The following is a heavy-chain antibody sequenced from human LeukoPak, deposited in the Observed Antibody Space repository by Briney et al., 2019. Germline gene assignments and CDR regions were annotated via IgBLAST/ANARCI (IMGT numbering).Heavy chain of an antibody. V-gene: IGHV1-69*05. D-gene: IGHD3-22*01. CDR2: IIPIFGTA. J-gene: IGHJ4*02. CDR3: ARQGVQPSYYDSSGTGLYFDY. Sequence: SVKVSCKASGGTFSSYAISWVRQAPGQGLEWMGRIIPIFGTANYAQKFQGRVTITTDESTSTAYLELSSLRSEDTAVYYCARQGVQPSYYDSSGTGLYFDYWGQGTLVTVSS. CDR1: GGTFSSYA.